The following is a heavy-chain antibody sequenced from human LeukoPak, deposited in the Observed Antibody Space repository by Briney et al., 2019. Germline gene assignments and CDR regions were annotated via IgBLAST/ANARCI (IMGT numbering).Heavy chain of an antibody. CDR1: RGTFSSYA. CDR2: IIPILGTA. D-gene: IGHD3-10*01. Sequence: SVKVSCKASRGTFSSYAISWVRQAPGQGLEWMGGIIPILGTANYAQKFQGRVTITAGEFTSTAYMELSSLRSEDTAVYYCARDHLRDAFDIWGQGTMVTVSS. J-gene: IGHJ3*02. CDR3: ARDHLRDAFDI. V-gene: IGHV1-69*13.